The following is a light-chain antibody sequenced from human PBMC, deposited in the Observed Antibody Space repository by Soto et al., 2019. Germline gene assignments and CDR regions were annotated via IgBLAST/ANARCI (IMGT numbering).Light chain of an antibody. CDR2: DDN. Sequence: QSVLTQPPSVSAAPGQKVTISCFGSSSNIGNNYVSWYQQVPGTAPKLLIYDDNNRPSGIPDRFSGSKSGTSASLGLIGLQAGDEADYYCGTWDNGLNSVVFGGGTKLTVL. CDR3: GTWDNGLNSVV. CDR1: SSNIGNNY. V-gene: IGLV1-51*01. J-gene: IGLJ2*01.